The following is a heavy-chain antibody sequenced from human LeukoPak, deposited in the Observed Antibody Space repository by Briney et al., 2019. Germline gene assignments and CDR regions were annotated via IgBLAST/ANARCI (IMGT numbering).Heavy chain of an antibody. CDR3: ARDLQQSGAFDI. D-gene: IGHD6-13*01. CDR2: IYYSGNT. Sequence: SETLSLTCSVSGGSISSYYWSWIRQPPGKGLEWIGYIYYSGNTNFNPSLKSRVTMSVDTSKNQFSLNLSSVTAADTALYYCARDLQQSGAFDIWGQGTMVTVSS. CDR1: GGSISSYY. V-gene: IGHV4-59*01. J-gene: IGHJ3*02.